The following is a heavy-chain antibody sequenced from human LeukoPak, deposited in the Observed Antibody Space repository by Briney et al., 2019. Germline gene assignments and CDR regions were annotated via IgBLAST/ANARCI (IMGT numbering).Heavy chain of an antibody. CDR2: VYYTGAS. CDR3: AAPLLKGYDYGDYDGAGDAFDI. V-gene: IGHV4-39*07. CDR1: GGSISSSSYY. Sequence: SETLSLTCTVSGGSISSSSYYWGWIRQPPGKGLEWIGSVYYTGASYYNPSLKSRVTISIDTSKNHFSLNLTSVTAADTAVYYCAAPLLKGYDYGDYDGAGDAFDIWGQGTMVTVSS. J-gene: IGHJ3*02. D-gene: IGHD4-17*01.